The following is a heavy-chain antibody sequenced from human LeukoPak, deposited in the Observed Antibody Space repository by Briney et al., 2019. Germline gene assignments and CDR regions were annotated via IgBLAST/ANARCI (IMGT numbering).Heavy chain of an antibody. J-gene: IGHJ4*02. CDR3: ARNPCSSTSCYDFDY. V-gene: IGHV4-30-2*01. D-gene: IGHD2-2*01. Sequence: SETLSLTCTVSGGSISSGGYYWSWIRQPPGKGLEWIGYIYHSGSTNYNPSLKSRVTIAVDKSKNQFSLKLSSVTAADTAVYYCARNPCSSTSCYDFDYWGQGTLVTVSS. CDR1: GGSISSGGYY. CDR2: IYHSGST.